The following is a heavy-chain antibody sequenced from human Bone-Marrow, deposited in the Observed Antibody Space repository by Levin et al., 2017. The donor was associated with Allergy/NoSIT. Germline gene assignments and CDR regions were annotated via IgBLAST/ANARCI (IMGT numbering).Heavy chain of an antibody. CDR3: ARDVRKGGVIITPYFDY. CDR1: GGSISSSSYY. V-gene: IGHV4-39*07. J-gene: IGHJ4*02. D-gene: IGHD3-3*01. CDR2: ISYSGST. Sequence: SETLSLTCTVSGGSISSSSYYWGWIRQPPGKGLEWIGSISYSGSTYYNASLKSRVTISVDTSKNQISLKLSSVTAADTAVYYCARDVRKGGVIITPYFDYWGQGTLVTVSS.